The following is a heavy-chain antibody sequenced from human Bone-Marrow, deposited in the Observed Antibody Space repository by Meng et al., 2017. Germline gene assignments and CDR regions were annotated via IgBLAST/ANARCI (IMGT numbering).Heavy chain of an antibody. V-gene: IGHV3-53*01. J-gene: IGHJ4*02. D-gene: IGHD6-13*01. Sequence: VRVTQWGPGLLKPSETLSLTCPVSGGSISSGGYYWNWIRQHPGKGLEWVSVIYSGGSTYYADSVKGRFTISRDNSKNTLYLQMNSLRAEDTAVYYCARVIAAAGTRFIDYWGQGTLVTVSS. CDR2: IYSGGST. CDR3: ARVIAAAGTRFIDY. CDR1: GGSISSGGYY.